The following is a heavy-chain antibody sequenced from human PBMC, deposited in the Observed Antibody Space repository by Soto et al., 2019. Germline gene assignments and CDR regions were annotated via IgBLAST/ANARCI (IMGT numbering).Heavy chain of an antibody. V-gene: IGHV4-59*01. Sequence: PSETLSLTCTVSGGSISSYYWSWTRQPPGKGLEWIGYIYYGGSTNYNPSLKSRVTISVDTSKNQFSLKLSSVTAADTAVYYCARGRYSYGEALDYWGQGTLVTVSS. D-gene: IGHD5-18*01. CDR1: GGSISSYY. CDR3: ARGRYSYGEALDY. J-gene: IGHJ4*02. CDR2: IYYGGST.